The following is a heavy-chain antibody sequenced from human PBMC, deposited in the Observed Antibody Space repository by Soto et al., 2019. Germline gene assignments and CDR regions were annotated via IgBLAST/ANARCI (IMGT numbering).Heavy chain of an antibody. V-gene: IGHV4-59*01. D-gene: IGHD2-15*01. CDR2: FYYSGST. J-gene: IGHJ3*02. CDR1: GGSISSYY. CDR3: AKGGCRLFDI. Sequence: QVQLQESGPGLVKPSETLSLTCTVSGGSISSYYWSWIRQPPGKGLEWIGHFYYSGSTNCNPSLKSRVTISVDTSKNQFSLKLSSVTAADTAVYYCAKGGCRLFDIWGQGTMVTVSS.